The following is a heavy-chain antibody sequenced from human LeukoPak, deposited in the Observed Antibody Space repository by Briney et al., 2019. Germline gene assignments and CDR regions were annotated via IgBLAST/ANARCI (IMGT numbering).Heavy chain of an antibody. V-gene: IGHV5-51*01. D-gene: IGHD2-2*01. CDR3: ARHVSSSRVAFDI. Sequence: GESLKISCEVYGYSFTTYWLGWVRQMPGKGLEWMGTFNPGDSDIRYSPSFQGQVTISADKPISTAYLQWSSLKASDTAMYYCARHVSSSRVAFDIWGQGTMVTVSS. CDR2: FNPGDSDI. J-gene: IGHJ3*02. CDR1: GYSFTTYW.